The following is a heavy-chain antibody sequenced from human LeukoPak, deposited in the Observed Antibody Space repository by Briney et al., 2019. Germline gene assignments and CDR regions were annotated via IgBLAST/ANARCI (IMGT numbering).Heavy chain of an antibody. J-gene: IGHJ4*02. D-gene: IGHD3-10*01. Sequence: ASVKVSCKASGYTFIGYYMHRVRPAPGQGLEWMGWIYRNSGSTYYAENFQGRVTMTRDTSINTGYMEMMRMRSDDTAMYYCARGSWFGELADTFDFWGLGTLVTVSS. CDR3: ARGSWFGELADTFDF. V-gene: IGHV1-2*02. CDR1: GYTFIGYY. CDR2: IYRNSGST.